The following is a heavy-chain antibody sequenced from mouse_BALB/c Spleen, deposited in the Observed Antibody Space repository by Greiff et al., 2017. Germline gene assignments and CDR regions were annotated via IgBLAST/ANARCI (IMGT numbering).Heavy chain of an antibody. CDR2: ISSGGST. D-gene: IGHD2-2*01. CDR3: AREGMGYPHYFDY. CDR1: GFAFSSYA. V-gene: IGHV5-6-5*01. Sequence: EVMLVESGGGLVKPGGSLKLSCAASGFAFSSYAMSWVRQTPEKRLEWVASISSGGSTYYPDSVKGRFTISRDNARNILYLQMSSLRSEDTAMYYCAREGMGYPHYFDYWGQGTTLTVSA. J-gene: IGHJ2*01.